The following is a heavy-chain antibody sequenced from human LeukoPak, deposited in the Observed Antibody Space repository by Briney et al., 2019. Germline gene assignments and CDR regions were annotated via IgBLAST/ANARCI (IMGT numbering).Heavy chain of an antibody. CDR1: GFTLSDYS. CDR2: ISSNRSYI. Sequence: GGSLRLSCVASGFTLSDYSMNWVRQAPGKGLEWVSSISSNRSYIYYADSVKGRFTISRDNARDSLYLQMNTLRAEDTAVYYCARGPIYYDSSDYYYDFDYWGQGTLVTVSS. D-gene: IGHD3-22*01. V-gene: IGHV3-21*01. J-gene: IGHJ4*02. CDR3: ARGPIYYDSSDYYYDFDY.